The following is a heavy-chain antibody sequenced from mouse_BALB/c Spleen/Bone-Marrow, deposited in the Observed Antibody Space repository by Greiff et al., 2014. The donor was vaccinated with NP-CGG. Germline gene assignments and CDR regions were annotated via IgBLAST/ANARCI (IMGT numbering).Heavy chain of an antibody. CDR3: TRSGYYGSSYGYFDV. CDR1: GYTFTSYW. Sequence: LQQSGSELVRPGASVKLSCKASGYTFTSYWMHWVKQRPGQGLEWIGNIYPGSGSTNYDEKFKSKATLTVDTSSSTAYMQLSSLTSEDPAVYCCTRSGYYGSSYGYFDVWGAGTTVTVSS. D-gene: IGHD1-1*01. J-gene: IGHJ1*01. CDR2: IYPGSGST. V-gene: IGHV1S22*01.